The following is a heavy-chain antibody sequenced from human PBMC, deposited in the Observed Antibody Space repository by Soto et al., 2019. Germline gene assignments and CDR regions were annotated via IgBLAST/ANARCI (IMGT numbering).Heavy chain of an antibody. CDR3: ARGSLYCSSTSCYGHYYYYYYMDV. CDR2: VYYNGFT. Sequence: NPSETLSLTCTVSGGSISSSNYYWAWIRQSPGKGLEWIGSVYYNGFTYYNPSLKSRVTISVDTSKNQFSLKLSSVTAADTAVYYCARGSLYCSSTSCYGHYYYYYYMDVWGKGTTVTVSS. CDR1: GGSISSSNYY. D-gene: IGHD2-2*01. V-gene: IGHV4-39*07. J-gene: IGHJ6*03.